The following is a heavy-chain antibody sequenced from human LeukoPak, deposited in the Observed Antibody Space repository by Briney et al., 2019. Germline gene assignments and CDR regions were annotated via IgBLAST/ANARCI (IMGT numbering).Heavy chain of an antibody. CDR3: AREVMGNDRGAFDI. CDR1: GFTFSSYS. V-gene: IGHV3-13*01. Sequence: GGSLRLSCAASGFTFSSYSMNWVRQAPGKGLEWVSAIGSAGDTFYEGSVKGRFTISRESAKNSVYLQMNSLRAGDTAVYYCAREVMGNDRGAFDIWGQGTMVTVSS. D-gene: IGHD2-21*01. J-gene: IGHJ3*02. CDR2: IGSAGDT.